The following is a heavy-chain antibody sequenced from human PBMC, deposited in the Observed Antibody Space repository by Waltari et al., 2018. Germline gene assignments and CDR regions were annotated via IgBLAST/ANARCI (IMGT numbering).Heavy chain of an antibody. V-gene: IGHV3-30*18. CDR1: GFTFSSYG. D-gene: IGHD6-13*01. Sequence: GFTFSSYGMHWVRQAPGKGLEWVAVISYDGSNKYYADSVKGRFTISRDNSKNTLYLQMNSLRAEDTAVYYCAKEHSRSSFSSGAFDIWGQGTMVTVSS. J-gene: IGHJ3*02. CDR2: ISYDGSNK. CDR3: AKEHSRSSFSSGAFDI.